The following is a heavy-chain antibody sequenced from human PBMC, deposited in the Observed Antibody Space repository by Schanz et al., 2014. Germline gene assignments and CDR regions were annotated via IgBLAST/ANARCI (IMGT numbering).Heavy chain of an antibody. CDR3: ARDGAGRAPDAFDI. CDR1: GFTFSDYY. V-gene: IGHV3-11*06. CDR2: ISSSSNYA. Sequence: QVHLVESGGGLVKPGGSLPLSCAASGFTFSDYYMSWIRQAPGKGLEWVSYISSSSNYASYADPMKGRFTISRDNAKYSLYLQMNSLRAEDTAVYYCARDGAGRAPDAFDIWGQGTMVTVSS. J-gene: IGHJ3*02. D-gene: IGHD1-26*01.